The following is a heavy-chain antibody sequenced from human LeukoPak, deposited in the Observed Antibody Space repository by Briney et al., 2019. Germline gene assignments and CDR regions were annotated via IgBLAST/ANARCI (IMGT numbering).Heavy chain of an antibody. CDR2: ISDSGGST. Sequence: PGGSLRLSCAASGFTFSTYAMSWVRQAPGKGLEWVSTISDSGGSTHYADSVKGRFTISRDNAKNSLYLQMNSLRDEDTAVYYCARAGSHYYGSGSGFYFDYWGQGTLVTVSS. CDR1: GFTFSTYA. D-gene: IGHD3-10*01. V-gene: IGHV3-23*01. CDR3: ARAGSHYYGSGSGFYFDY. J-gene: IGHJ4*02.